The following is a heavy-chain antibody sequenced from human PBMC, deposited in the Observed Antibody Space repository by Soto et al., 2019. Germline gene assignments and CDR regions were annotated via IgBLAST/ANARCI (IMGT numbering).Heavy chain of an antibody. Sequence: QVQLVQSGAEVKEPGASVKVSCKASGFTFNNYHMHWVRQAPGQGPEWMGLVNARGGSTTYAQRFKGRVSMTRDTSRRTVYMELSSLTSDDTAVYYCTRTHLDGPAEYFAYWGQGTLVTVSS. V-gene: IGHV1-46*02. CDR2: VNARGGST. CDR3: TRTHLDGPAEYFAY. CDR1: GFTFNNYH. D-gene: IGHD3-3*02. J-gene: IGHJ1*01.